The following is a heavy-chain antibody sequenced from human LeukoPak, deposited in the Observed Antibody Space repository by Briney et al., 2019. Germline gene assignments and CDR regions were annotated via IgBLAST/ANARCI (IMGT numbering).Heavy chain of an antibody. Sequence: ASVKVSCKASGYTFTGYYMHWVRQAPGQGLEWMGWINPNSGGTNYAQKFQGRVTMTRDTSISTAYMELSRLRSDDTAVYYCAGVWFGELLSRGPFDPWGQGTLVTVSS. J-gene: IGHJ5*02. CDR1: GYTFTGYY. CDR2: INPNSGGT. CDR3: AGVWFGELLSRGPFDP. V-gene: IGHV1-2*02. D-gene: IGHD3-10*01.